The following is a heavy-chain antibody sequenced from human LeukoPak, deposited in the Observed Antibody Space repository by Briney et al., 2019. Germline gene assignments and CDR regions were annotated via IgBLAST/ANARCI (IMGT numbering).Heavy chain of an antibody. D-gene: IGHD2-2*01. J-gene: IGHJ3*02. CDR2: MRSTSGII. CDR3: ARELVVPAAISSYDAFDI. CDR1: GFTFRSYS. Sequence: GGSLRLSCVASGFTFRSYSMTWVRHAPGKGLEWVSYMRSTSGIIYYADSMKGRFTISRDNAKNSLYLQMNGLRAEDTAVYYCARELVVPAAISSYDAFDIWGQGTMVTVSS. V-gene: IGHV3-48*04.